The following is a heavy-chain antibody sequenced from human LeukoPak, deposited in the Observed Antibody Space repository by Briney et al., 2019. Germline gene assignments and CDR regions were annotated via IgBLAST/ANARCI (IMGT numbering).Heavy chain of an antibody. CDR3: ARDRGSSSNELDPHFDY. J-gene: IGHJ4*02. CDR1: GFTFSSYW. V-gene: IGHV3-7*03. D-gene: IGHD6-6*01. CDR2: IKQDGGEK. Sequence: GGSLRLSCAASGFTFSSYWMSWVRQAPGKGLEWVANIKQDGGEKYYVDSVKGRFTISRDNAKNSLYLQMNSLRAEDTAVYYCARDRGSSSNELDPHFDYWGQGTLVTVSS.